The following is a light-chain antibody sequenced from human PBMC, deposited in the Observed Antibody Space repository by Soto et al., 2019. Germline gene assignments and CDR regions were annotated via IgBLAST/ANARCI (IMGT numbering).Light chain of an antibody. V-gene: IGKV3-20*01. J-gene: IGKJ4*01. CDR3: QQYGGSPPT. Sequence: EIVLTQSPGTLSLSPGERATLSCRASQSVSSNYLAWYQQKPGQAPRLLISGASSRTTGIPDRFSGSGSGTDFALSSSRLEPEDFAVYYCQQYGGSPPTFGGGTKVEIK. CDR1: QSVSSNY. CDR2: GAS.